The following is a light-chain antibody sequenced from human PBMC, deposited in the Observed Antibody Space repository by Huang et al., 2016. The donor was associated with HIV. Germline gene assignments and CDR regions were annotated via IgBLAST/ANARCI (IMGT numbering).Light chain of an antibody. V-gene: IGKV3-20*01. J-gene: IGKJ1*01. CDR1: QSVSSSS. CDR2: GAS. Sequence: IVLTQSPGTLSLSPGERATLSCRASQSVSSSSLAWYQQKPGQAPGLLLYGASSRASGIPGRVSGSGSGTDFTLTVSRLEPGDFAVYYCQQYDSSPWTFGQGTKVEIK. CDR3: QQYDSSPWT.